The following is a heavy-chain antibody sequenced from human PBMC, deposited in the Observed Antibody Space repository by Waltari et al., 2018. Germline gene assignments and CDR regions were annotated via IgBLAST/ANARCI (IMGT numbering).Heavy chain of an antibody. V-gene: IGHV3-9*01. D-gene: IGHD3-10*01. CDR2: IIWSSGII. CDR3: AKATGPLLRGLDPLITH. J-gene: IGHJ4*02. CDR1: GFAFDDYT. Sequence: EVLLVESGGDLVQPGRSLGLSCATSGFAFDDYTMHWVRQTPGKGLEWVSGIIWSSGIIDYAASVKGRFTISRDNDKKSLYLQMDSLRPEDTGIYYCAKATGPLLRGLDPLITHWGRGTQVTVSS.